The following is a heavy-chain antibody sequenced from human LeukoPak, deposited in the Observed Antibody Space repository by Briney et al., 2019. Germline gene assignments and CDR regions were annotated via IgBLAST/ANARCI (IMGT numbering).Heavy chain of an antibody. V-gene: IGHV4-61*02. D-gene: IGHD5-24*01. CDR3: ARDSPRDGYNYYESNWFDP. Sequence: SQTLSLTCTVSGGSISSGSYYWSWIRQLAGKGLEWIGRIYTSGSTNYNPSLKSRVTISVDTSKNQFSLKLSSVTAADTAVYYCARDSPRDGYNYYESNWFDPWGQGTLVTVSS. CDR1: GGSISSGSYY. J-gene: IGHJ5*02. CDR2: IYTSGST.